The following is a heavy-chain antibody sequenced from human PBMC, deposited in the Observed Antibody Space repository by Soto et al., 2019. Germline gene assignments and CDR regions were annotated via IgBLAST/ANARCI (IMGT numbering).Heavy chain of an antibody. J-gene: IGHJ4*02. D-gene: IGHD2-2*01. CDR3: ARLTVPLDIVVLPAASFDF. CDR2: INPNSGGT. CDR1: GYTRTGYY. V-gene: IGHV1-2*02. Sequence: ASVKVSCTASGYTRTGYYIHWLLKAPGQGLEWMGWINPNSGGTNYAQKFQGRVAMTRDTSISTAYMELSRLRSDDTAVYYCARLTVPLDIVVLPAASFDFWGQGALVTVSS.